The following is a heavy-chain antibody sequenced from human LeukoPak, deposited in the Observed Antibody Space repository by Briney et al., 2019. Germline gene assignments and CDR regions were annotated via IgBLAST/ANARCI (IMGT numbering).Heavy chain of an antibody. J-gene: IGHJ4*02. CDR2: ISGSGGST. V-gene: IGHV3-23*01. Sequence: SGGSLRLSCAASGFTFSSYAMSWVRQAPGKGLEWVSAISGSGGSTYYADSVKGRFTISRDNSKNTLYLQMNSLRAEDTAVYYCAKANDFWSGYYSLFSDYWGQGTLVTVSS. CDR1: GFTFSSYA. CDR3: AKANDFWSGYYSLFSDY. D-gene: IGHD3-3*01.